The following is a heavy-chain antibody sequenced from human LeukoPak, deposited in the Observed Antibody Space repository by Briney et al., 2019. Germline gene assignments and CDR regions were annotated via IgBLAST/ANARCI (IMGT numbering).Heavy chain of an antibody. CDR2: ISGSGGST. J-gene: IGHJ4*02. CDR1: GFTFSSYA. CDR3: AKGPGRLRLGELSLSPIDY. V-gene: IGHV3-23*01. D-gene: IGHD3-16*02. Sequence: PGGSLRLSCAASGFTFSSYAMSWVRQAPGKGLEWVSAISGSGGSTYYAASVKGRFTISRDNSKNTLYLQMNSLRAEDTAVYYCAKGPGRLRLGELSLSPIDYWGQGTLVTVSS.